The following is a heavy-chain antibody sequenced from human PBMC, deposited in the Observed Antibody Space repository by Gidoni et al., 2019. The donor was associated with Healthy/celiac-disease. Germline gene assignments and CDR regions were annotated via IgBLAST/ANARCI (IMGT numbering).Heavy chain of an antibody. CDR3: AREEDIVVVPAAILDY. CDR1: GFTFSSYS. V-gene: IGHV3-48*02. D-gene: IGHD2-2*02. CDR2: ISSSSSTI. Sequence: EVQLVESGGGLVQPGGSLRLSCAASGFTFSSYSMNWVRQAPGKGLEWVSYISSSSSTIYYADSVKGRFTISRDNAKNSLYLQMNSLRDEDTAVYYCAREEDIVVVPAAILDYWGQGTLVTVSS. J-gene: IGHJ4*02.